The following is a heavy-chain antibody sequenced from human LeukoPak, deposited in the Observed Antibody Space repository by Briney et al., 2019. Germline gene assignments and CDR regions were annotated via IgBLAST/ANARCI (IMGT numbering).Heavy chain of an antibody. J-gene: IGHJ5*02. D-gene: IGHD6-6*01. CDR1: GGSFSGYY. CDR2: INHSGST. CDR3: ARRRSGGYSSSGWFDP. V-gene: IGHV4-34*01. Sequence: PSETLSLTCAVYGGSFSGYYWSWIRQPPGKGLEWIGEINHSGSTNYNPSLKSRVTISVDTPKNQFSLKLSSVTAADTAVYYCARRRSGGYSSSGWFDPWGQGTLVTVSS.